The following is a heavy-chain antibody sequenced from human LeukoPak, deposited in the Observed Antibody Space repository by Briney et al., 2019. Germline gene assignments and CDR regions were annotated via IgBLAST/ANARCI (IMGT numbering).Heavy chain of an antibody. CDR1: GYTFTGYY. V-gene: IGHV1-2*02. Sequence: GASVKVSCKASGYTFTGYYMHWVRQAPGQGLEWMGWINPNSGGTNYAQKFQGRVTMTRDTSISTAYMELSRLRSDDTAVYYCARAHKVMITFGGVIAGPDYWGQGTLVTVPS. CDR2: INPNSGGT. J-gene: IGHJ4*02. D-gene: IGHD3-16*02. CDR3: ARAHKVMITFGGVIAGPDY.